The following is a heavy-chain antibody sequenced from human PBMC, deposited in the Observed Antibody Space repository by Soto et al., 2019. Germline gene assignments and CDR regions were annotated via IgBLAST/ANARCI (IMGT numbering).Heavy chain of an antibody. CDR3: AKGSGSTRPYYFDY. CDR2: ITGSSGDT. Sequence: EVQLLESGGGLVQPGGSLRLSCAASGFTFSNFVMSWVRQAPGKGLEWVSGITGSSGDTYHADSVKGRFTISRDNSENKLYLQMNSLRAEDTALYFCAKGSGSTRPYYFDYWGQGTLVTVSS. J-gene: IGHJ4*02. CDR1: GFTFSNFV. V-gene: IGHV3-23*01. D-gene: IGHD2-2*01.